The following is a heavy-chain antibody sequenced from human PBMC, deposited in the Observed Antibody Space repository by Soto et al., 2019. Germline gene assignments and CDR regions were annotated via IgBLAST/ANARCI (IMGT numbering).Heavy chain of an antibody. D-gene: IGHD3-3*01. J-gene: IGHJ4*02. V-gene: IGHV3-48*02. CDR3: ARVFDDFWSGYYADY. CDR1: GFTFSSYS. CDR2: ISSSSSTI. Sequence: EVQLVESGGGLVQPGGSLRLSCAASGFTFSSYSMNWVRQAPGKGLEWVSYISSSSSTIYYAASVKGRFTSSRDNAKNSLYLQMNSLRDEYTSVYYCARVFDDFWSGYYADYWGQGTLVTVSS.